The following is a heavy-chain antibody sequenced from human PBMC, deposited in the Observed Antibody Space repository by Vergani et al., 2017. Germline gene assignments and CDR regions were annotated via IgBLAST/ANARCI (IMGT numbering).Heavy chain of an antibody. J-gene: IGHJ6*02. V-gene: IGHV3-72*01. Sequence: EVLLVESGGGLVQPGGSLRLSCSASGFTFSDHYMDWVRQAPGKGLEWVARSRNKGNRYATEYAASLKGRFTISRDVSKNFLYLQMNSLKTEDTALYYFVREEGGNGMDVWGQGTMVTVSS. CDR2: SRNKGNRYAT. CDR3: VREEGGNGMDV. CDR1: GFTFSDHY.